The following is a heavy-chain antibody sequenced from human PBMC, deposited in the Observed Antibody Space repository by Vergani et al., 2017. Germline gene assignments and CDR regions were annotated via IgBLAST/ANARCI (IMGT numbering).Heavy chain of an antibody. Sequence: QLQLQESGPGLVKPSETLSLTCTVSGGSISSSSYYWSWIRQPPGKGLEWIGEINHSGSTNYNPSLKSRVTISVDTSKNQFSLKVTSVTAADTAVYYCARSGSSRPSHYYYMDVWGKGTTVTVSS. V-gene: IGHV4-39*07. CDR3: ARSGSSRPSHYYYMDV. CDR2: INHSGST. CDR1: GGSISSSSYY. J-gene: IGHJ6*03. D-gene: IGHD3-10*01.